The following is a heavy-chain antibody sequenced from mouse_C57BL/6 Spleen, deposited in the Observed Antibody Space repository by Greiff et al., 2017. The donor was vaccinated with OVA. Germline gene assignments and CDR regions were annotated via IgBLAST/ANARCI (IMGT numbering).Heavy chain of an antibody. CDR1: GFTFSDYG. Sequence: EVHLVESGGGLVKPGGSLKLSCAASGFTFSDYGMHWVRQAPEKGLEWVAYISSGSSTIYYADTVKGRFTISRDNAKNTLFLQMTSLRSEDTAMYYCATPYGNYVGAMDYWGQGTSVTVSS. CDR2: ISSGSSTI. J-gene: IGHJ4*01. V-gene: IGHV5-17*01. CDR3: ATPYGNYVGAMDY. D-gene: IGHD2-1*01.